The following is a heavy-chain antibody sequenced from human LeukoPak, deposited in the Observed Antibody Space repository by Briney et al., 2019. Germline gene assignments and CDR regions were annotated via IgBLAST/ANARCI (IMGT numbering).Heavy chain of an antibody. CDR2: ISSSSSTI. Sequence: PGGSLRLSCAASGFTFSSYSMNWVRQAPGKGLEWVSYISSSSSTIYYADSVKGRFTISRDNAKNSLYLQMNSLRAEDTAVYYCARDTYYYDSSTYYPTGAFDIWGQGTMVTVSS. V-gene: IGHV3-48*04. J-gene: IGHJ3*02. CDR1: GFTFSSYS. CDR3: ARDTYYYDSSTYYPTGAFDI. D-gene: IGHD3-22*01.